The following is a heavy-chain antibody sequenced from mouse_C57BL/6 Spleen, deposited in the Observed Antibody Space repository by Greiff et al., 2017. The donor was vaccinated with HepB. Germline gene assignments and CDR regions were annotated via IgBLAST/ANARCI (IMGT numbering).Heavy chain of an antibody. D-gene: IGHD3-2*02. Sequence: VQLQQSGPELVKPGASVKISCKASGYTFTDYYMNWVKQSHGKSLEWIGDINPNNGGTSYNQKFKGKATLTVDKSSSTAYMELRSLTSEDSAVYYCARWGQAWFAYWGQGTLVTVSA. CDR2: INPNNGGT. J-gene: IGHJ3*01. CDR1: GYTFTDYY. V-gene: IGHV1-26*01. CDR3: ARWGQAWFAY.